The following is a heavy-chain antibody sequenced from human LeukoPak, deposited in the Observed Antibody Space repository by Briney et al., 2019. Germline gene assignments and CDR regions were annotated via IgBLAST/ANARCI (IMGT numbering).Heavy chain of an antibody. CDR1: GYTFTDFY. V-gene: IGHV1-2*02. CDR3: AREGYCSGGVCYTWFAP. J-gene: IGHJ5*02. CDR2: INPHSGDA. D-gene: IGHD2-15*01. Sequence: ASVKVSCKASGYTFTDFYIHWVRQAPGQGLEWMGLINPHSGDADYAQKFQGRVTMTRDTTTSTVYMALSMLTSDDTAVYYCAREGYCSGGVCYTWFAPWGQATLVTVSS.